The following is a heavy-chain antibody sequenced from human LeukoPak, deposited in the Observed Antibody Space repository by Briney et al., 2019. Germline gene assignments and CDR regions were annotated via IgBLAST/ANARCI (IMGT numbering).Heavy chain of an antibody. CDR2: ISGSGDGT. V-gene: IGHV3-23*01. CDR1: GFTLSSYA. CDR3: ARRGAAGSSLGYFDS. D-gene: IGHD3-10*01. Sequence: QPGGSLRLSCAASGFTLSSYAMSWVRQAPGKGLEWVSVISGSGDGTYYADSVKGRFTFSRDNSKNTLYLQMNSLRAEDTAVYFCARRGAAGSSLGYFDSWGQGTLVTVSS. J-gene: IGHJ4*02.